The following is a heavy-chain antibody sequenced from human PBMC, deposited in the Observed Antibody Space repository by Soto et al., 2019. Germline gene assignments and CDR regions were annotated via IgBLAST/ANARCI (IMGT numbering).Heavy chain of an antibody. D-gene: IGHD6-13*01. CDR3: ARDSLNLIAAAGYYYYYYGMDV. V-gene: IGHV1-18*01. Sequence: GASVKVSCKASGYTFTSYGSSWVRQAPGQGLEWMGWISAYNGNTNYAQKLQGRVTMTTDTSTSTAYMELRSLRSDDTAVYYCARDSLNLIAAAGYYYYYYGMDVWGQGTTVTVSS. CDR2: ISAYNGNT. J-gene: IGHJ6*02. CDR1: GYTFTSYG.